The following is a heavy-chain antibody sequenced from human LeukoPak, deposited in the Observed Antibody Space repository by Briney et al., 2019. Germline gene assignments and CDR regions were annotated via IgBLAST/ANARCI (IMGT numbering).Heavy chain of an antibody. V-gene: IGHV4-34*01. D-gene: IGHD3-9*01. CDR3: ARIEPGDILTGYYPRFDY. Sequence: ASETLSLTCAVYGGSFSGYYWSWIRQPPGKGLEWIGEINHSGSTNYNPSLKSRVTISVDTSKNQFSLKLSSVTAADTAVYYCARIEPGDILTGYYPRFDYWGQGTLVTVSS. CDR1: GGSFSGYY. CDR2: INHSGST. J-gene: IGHJ4*02.